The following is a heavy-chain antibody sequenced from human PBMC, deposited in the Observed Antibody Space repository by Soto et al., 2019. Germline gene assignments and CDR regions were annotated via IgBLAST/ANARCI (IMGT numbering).Heavy chain of an antibody. CDR3: ARDGTEYNGEYYDY. CDR1: GFTFSDFY. D-gene: IGHD4-17*01. Sequence: QVQLVESGGGLVTPEGSLRLSCETSGFTFSDFYMSWIRQTPGKGLEWVSYIGSRGNTKYYADSVRGRFTISRDNAKNVLFLQMNSLRVDDTAVYYCARDGTEYNGEYYDYWGQGIPVTVSS. CDR2: IGSRGNTK. V-gene: IGHV3-11*01. J-gene: IGHJ4*02.